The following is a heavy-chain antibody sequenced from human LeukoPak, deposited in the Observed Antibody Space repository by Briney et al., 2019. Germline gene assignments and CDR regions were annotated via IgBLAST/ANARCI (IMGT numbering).Heavy chain of an antibody. CDR3: AKGQVRGDYFFDY. Sequence: PGGSLRLSCAASGFTFSNYAMSWVRQAPGKGLEWVSVISGSGGNTYYADSVKGRFTISRDNSKNTLYLQMNSLRAEDTAIYYCAKGQVRGDYFFDYWGQGTLVTVSS. J-gene: IGHJ4*02. V-gene: IGHV3-23*01. D-gene: IGHD2-21*02. CDR1: GFTFSNYA. CDR2: ISGSGGNT.